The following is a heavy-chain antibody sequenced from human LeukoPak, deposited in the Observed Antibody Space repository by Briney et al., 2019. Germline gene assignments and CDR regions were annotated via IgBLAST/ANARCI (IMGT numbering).Heavy chain of an antibody. CDR2: ISSSSSYI. D-gene: IGHD3-9*01. Sequence: GGSLRLSCAASGFTFSSYAMHWVRQAPGKGLEWVSSISSSSSYIYYADSVKGRFTISRDNAKNSLYLQMNSLRAEDTAVYYCARGLYYDILTGYWAGYYYYMDVWGKGTTVTVSS. J-gene: IGHJ6*03. V-gene: IGHV3-21*01. CDR3: ARGLYYDILTGYWAGYYYYMDV. CDR1: GFTFSSYA.